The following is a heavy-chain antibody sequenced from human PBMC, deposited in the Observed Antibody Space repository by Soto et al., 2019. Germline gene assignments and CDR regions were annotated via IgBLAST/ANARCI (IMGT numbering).Heavy chain of an antibody. D-gene: IGHD2-21*02. Sequence: PSETLSLTCTVSGGSISGYYWSWIRQPPGKGLAWIGYMYNTGSTVYNPSFKSRVTISVDTSKNQFSLKLNSVTAADTAVYYCARDLWGYCGTDCYPLDVWGQGTTVTVS. V-gene: IGHV4-59*01. J-gene: IGHJ6*02. CDR2: MYNTGST. CDR1: GGSISGYY. CDR3: ARDLWGYCGTDCYPLDV.